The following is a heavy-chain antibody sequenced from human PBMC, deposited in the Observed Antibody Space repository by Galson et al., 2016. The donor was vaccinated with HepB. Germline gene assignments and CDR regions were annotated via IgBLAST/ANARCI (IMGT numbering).Heavy chain of an antibody. CDR1: GYAYTSYG. D-gene: IGHD3-3*01. CDR3: ARSSFGVSNP. J-gene: IGHJ5*02. Sequence: SVKVSCKASGYAYTSYGINWLRQAPGQGPEWMRWISAANGNTLYAPKFQGRVTLTTDTSTSTAYMELTSLRSDDTAVYYCARSSFGVSNPWGQGTLVTVSS. V-gene: IGHV1-18*01. CDR2: ISAANGNT.